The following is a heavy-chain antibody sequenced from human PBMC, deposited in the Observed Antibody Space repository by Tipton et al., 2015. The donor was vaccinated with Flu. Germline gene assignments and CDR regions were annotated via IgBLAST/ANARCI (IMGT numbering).Heavy chain of an antibody. CDR2: IYINDKT. Sequence: GSLRLSCAISAFSLTDNYVSWVRQAPGKGLEWVSLIYINDKTYYSDSVKGRFTVSRDMSKNTLYLQMDNLRADDTAVYYCASRRELEGRVFEFWGQGTLVTVSS. J-gene: IGHJ4*02. D-gene: IGHD3-3*01. CDR3: ASRRELEGRVFEF. V-gene: IGHV3-53*01. CDR1: AFSLTDNY.